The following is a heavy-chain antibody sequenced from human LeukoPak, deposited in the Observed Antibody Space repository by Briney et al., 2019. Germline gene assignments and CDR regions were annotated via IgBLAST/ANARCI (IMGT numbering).Heavy chain of an antibody. J-gene: IGHJ3*02. D-gene: IGHD3-22*01. Sequence: SVKVSCKASGGTFSSYAISWVRQAPGQGLEWMGGIIPIFGTANYAQKFQGRVTITADESTSTAYRELSSLRSEDTAVYYCARGTVTMILEASAFDIWGQGTMVTVSS. CDR2: IIPIFGTA. CDR1: GGTFSSYA. CDR3: ARGTVTMILEASAFDI. V-gene: IGHV1-69*13.